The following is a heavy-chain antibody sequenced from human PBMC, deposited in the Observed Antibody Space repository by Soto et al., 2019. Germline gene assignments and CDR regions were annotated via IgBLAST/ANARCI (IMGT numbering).Heavy chain of an antibody. CDR2: IDYRGRT. D-gene: IGHD6-13*01. V-gene: IGHV4-31*03. J-gene: IGHJ5*01. Sequence: QVQLLESGPGLVQPSQTLSLTCTVSGASISSGGFYWSWIRQFPGKGLEWIGYIDYRGRTFYNPSLKSRATISRDTSKSQFSLNVNSVTAADTAVFYCARVSAAGTRWFDSWGQGTLVTVSS. CDR1: GASISSGGFY. CDR3: ARVSAAGTRWFDS.